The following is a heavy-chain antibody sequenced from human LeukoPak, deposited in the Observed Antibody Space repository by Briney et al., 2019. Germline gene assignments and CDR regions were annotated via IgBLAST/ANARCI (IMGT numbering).Heavy chain of an antibody. D-gene: IGHD3-9*01. J-gene: IGHJ5*02. V-gene: IGHV4-39*01. CDR1: GGSISSSSYY. Sequence: SETLSLTCTVSGGSISSSSYYWGWIRQPPGKGLEWIGSIYYSGSTYYNPSLKSRVTISVDTSKNQFSLKLSSVTAADTAVYYCARGHYDILTGYYKVGNWFDPWGQGTLVTVSS. CDR2: IYYSGST. CDR3: ARGHYDILTGYYKVGNWFDP.